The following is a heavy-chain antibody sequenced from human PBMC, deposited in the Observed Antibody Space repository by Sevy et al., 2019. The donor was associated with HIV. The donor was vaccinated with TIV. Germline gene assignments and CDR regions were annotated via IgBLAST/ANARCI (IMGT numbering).Heavy chain of an antibody. CDR3: AGGRYDSSGSCDAFDI. V-gene: IGHV3-23*01. CDR1: GFTFISYA. J-gene: IGHJ3*02. D-gene: IGHD3-22*01. Sequence: GGSLRLSCKPSGFTFISYAMNWVRQVPGKGLDWVSTIYDTNYGSGGGTYYADSVKGRFPISRDTSKTTVYLQMNSLRPEDTAVYYCAGGRYDSSGSCDAFDIWGQGTMVTVSS. CDR2: IYDTNYGSGGGT.